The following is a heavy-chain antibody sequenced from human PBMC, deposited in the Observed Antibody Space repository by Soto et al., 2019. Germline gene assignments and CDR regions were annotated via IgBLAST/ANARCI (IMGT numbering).Heavy chain of an antibody. Sequence: PGGSLRLSCAASGFTFSSFAMSWVRQAPGKGLDWVSVITDSGTCTYYADSVEGRFTVSRDNSKNTLYLLMNSLRAEDTAVYYCARDFRPPYGVRYFDYWGQGTLVTVSS. J-gene: IGHJ4*02. CDR3: ARDFRPPYGVRYFDY. V-gene: IGHV3-23*01. CDR2: ITDSGTCT. D-gene: IGHD4-17*01. CDR1: GFTFSSFA.